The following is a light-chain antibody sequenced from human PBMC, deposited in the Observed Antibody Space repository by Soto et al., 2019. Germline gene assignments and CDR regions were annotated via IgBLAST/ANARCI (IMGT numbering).Light chain of an antibody. J-gene: IGKJ1*01. V-gene: IGKV1-5*03. CDR3: KHYNSYSEA. CDR2: KAS. Sequence: DIPMTQSRSTLSGSVGDRATITCRASQTISSWLAWYQQKPGKAAKLLIYKASTLKSGVPSRFSGSGSGTEFTRTISSLQPDEYATYYCKHYNSYSEAFGQGTKVDIK. CDR1: QTISSW.